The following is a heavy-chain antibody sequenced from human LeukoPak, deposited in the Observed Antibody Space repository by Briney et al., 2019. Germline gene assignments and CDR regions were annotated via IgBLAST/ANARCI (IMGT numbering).Heavy chain of an antibody. CDR3: AKDHDSSGWPTFDC. V-gene: IGHV3-23*01. CDR2: ITRGDGRT. CDR1: GFTFSSYS. Sequence: GGSLRLSCAASGFTFSSYSMNWVRQAPGKGLEWVSAITRGDGRTYYADSVRGRFTISRDNSRNTVYMQMDSLRPEDTAVYYCAKDHDSSGWPTFDCRGQGTLVTVSS. J-gene: IGHJ4*02. D-gene: IGHD6-19*01.